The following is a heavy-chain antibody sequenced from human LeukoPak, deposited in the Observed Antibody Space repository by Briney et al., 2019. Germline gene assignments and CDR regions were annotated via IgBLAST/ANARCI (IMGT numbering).Heavy chain of an antibody. D-gene: IGHD4-17*01. CDR3: SRHPPGVTTHGLDC. CDR1: GGSISSSSYY. J-gene: IGHJ4*02. CDR2: IYYSGST. V-gene: IGHV4-39*01. Sequence: SETLSLTCTVSGGSISSSSYYWGWIRQPPGKGLEWIGSIYYSGSTYYNPSLKSRVTISVDASKNQFSLKLSSVTAADTAVYYFSRHPPGVTTHGLDCWGQGTMVTVSP.